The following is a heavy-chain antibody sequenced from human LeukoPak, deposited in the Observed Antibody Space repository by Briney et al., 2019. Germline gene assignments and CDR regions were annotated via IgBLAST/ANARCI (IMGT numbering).Heavy chain of an antibody. CDR1: GFTFSDYS. CDR2: VGISSGNT. D-gene: IGHD5-12*01. CDR3: ARDHRYALDN. J-gene: IGHJ4*02. Sequence: GGSLRHSRAASGFTFSDYSMNWVRQAPGKGLEWISYVGISSGNTKYADSVKGRFTISGDSAKNSVFLQMNNLRVEDTAVYYCARDHRYALDNWGQGTLVTVSS. V-gene: IGHV3-48*04.